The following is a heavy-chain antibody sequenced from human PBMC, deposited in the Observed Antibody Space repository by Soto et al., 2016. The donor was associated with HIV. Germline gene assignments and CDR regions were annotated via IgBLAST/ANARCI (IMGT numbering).Heavy chain of an antibody. D-gene: IGHD4-17*01. CDR2: IYHSGST. Sequence: QVQLQESGPGLVKPSETLSLTCAVSGYSISSGYYWVWIRQSPGKGLEWIGSIYHSGSTYYNPSLKSRVTISVDTSKNQFSLKLSSVTAADTAVYYCARGYGGNRDYWGQGTPXPSPX. J-gene: IGHJ4*02. V-gene: IGHV4-38-2*01. CDR3: ARGYGGNRDY. CDR1: GYSISSGYY.